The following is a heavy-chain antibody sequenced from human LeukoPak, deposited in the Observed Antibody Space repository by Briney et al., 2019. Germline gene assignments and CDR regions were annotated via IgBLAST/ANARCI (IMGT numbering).Heavy chain of an antibody. D-gene: IGHD3-10*01. CDR1: GYTFTGYY. J-gene: IGHJ4*02. Sequence: ASVKVSCKASGYTFTGYYMHWVRQAPGQGLEWMGWINPNSGGTNYAQKFQGRVTITTDESTSTAYMELSSLRSEDTAVYYCARDRGSRITMVRGVITFDYWGQGTLVTVSS. V-gene: IGHV1-2*02. CDR3: ARDRGSRITMVRGVITFDY. CDR2: INPNSGGT.